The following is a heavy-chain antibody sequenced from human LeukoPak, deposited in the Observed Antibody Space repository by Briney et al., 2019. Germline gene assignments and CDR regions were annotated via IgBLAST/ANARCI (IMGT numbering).Heavy chain of an antibody. J-gene: IGHJ6*02. CDR3: AREGGTYYDILTTLGYYGMDV. CDR1: GGSISSGDYY. D-gene: IGHD3-9*01. CDR2: IYYSGST. V-gene: IGHV4-30-4*01. Sequence: SQTLSLTCTVSGGSISSGDYYWSWIRQPPGKGLEWIGYIYYSGSTYYNPSFKSRVTISVDTSKNQFSLKLSSVTAADTAVYYCAREGGTYYDILTTLGYYGMDVWGQGTTVTVSS.